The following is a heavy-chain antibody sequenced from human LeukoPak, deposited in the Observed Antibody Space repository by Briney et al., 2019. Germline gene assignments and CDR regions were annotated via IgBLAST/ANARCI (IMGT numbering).Heavy chain of an antibody. V-gene: IGHV4-59*08. Sequence: SETLSLTCAVYGGSFSGYYWNWIRQPPGKGLEWIGYIYYSGSTKYNPSIKSRVTTSVDTSKNQFSLKLSSVTAADTAVYYCARRVVVTATSNDAFDIWGQGTMVTVSS. CDR3: ARRVVVTATSNDAFDI. J-gene: IGHJ3*02. CDR1: GGSFSGYY. D-gene: IGHD2-21*02. CDR2: IYYSGST.